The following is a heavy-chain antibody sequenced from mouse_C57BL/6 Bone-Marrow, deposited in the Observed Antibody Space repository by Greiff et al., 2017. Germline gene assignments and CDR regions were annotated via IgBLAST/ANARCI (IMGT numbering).Heavy chain of an antibody. V-gene: IGHV1-64*01. Sequence: QVQLKQSGAELVKPGASVKLSCKASGYTFTSYWMHWVKRRPGQGLEWIGMIHPNSGSTNYNEKFKSKATLTVDKSSSTAYIQLSSLTSEDSAVYYCARKTQLAWFAYWGQGTLVTVSA. CDR3: ARKTQLAWFAY. J-gene: IGHJ3*01. CDR2: IHPNSGST. D-gene: IGHD4-1*02. CDR1: GYTFTSYW.